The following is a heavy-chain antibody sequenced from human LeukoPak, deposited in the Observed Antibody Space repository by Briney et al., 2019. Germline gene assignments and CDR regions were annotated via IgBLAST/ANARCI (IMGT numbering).Heavy chain of an antibody. J-gene: IGHJ6*02. Sequence: GGSLRLSCAASGFTFSSYAMSWVRQAPGKGLEWVSSISSSSSYIYYADSVKGRFTISRDNAKNSLYLQMNSLRAEDTAVYYCARGPFDFWRGMDVWGQGTTVTVSS. CDR2: ISSSSSYI. CDR3: ARGPFDFWRGMDV. V-gene: IGHV3-21*01. D-gene: IGHD3-3*01. CDR1: GFTFSSYA.